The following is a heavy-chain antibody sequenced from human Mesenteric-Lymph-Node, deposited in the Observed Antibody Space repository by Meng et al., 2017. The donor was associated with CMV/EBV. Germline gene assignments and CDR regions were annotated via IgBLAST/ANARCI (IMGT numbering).Heavy chain of an antibody. CDR1: GYTFTGHY. Sequence: ASVKVSCKASGYTFTGHYMHWVRQAPGQGLEWMGWINANTGDTNYAQKFQGRVTMTRDTSITTAYMDLSSLTSDDAAVYYCARDMTSTWYGGSDLWGQGTLVTVSS. V-gene: IGHV1-2*02. CDR2: INANTGDT. D-gene: IGHD6-13*01. CDR3: ARDMTSTWYGGSDL. J-gene: IGHJ5*02.